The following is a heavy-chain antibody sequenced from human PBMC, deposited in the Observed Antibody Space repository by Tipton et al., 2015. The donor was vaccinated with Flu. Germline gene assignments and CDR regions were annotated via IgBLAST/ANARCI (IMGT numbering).Heavy chain of an antibody. V-gene: IGHV4-59*01. J-gene: IGHJ5*02. CDR2: VLYTGST. D-gene: IGHD3-10*01. Sequence: LRLSCSVSGGSISSYYWSWIRQPPGKGLEWIGYVLYTGSTDYNPSLKSRVTISVETSKNQFSLELSSVTAADTAVYYCARIQGGYYGSESYDTWGQGMLVTVSS. CDR1: GGSISSYY. CDR3: ARIQGGYYGSESYDT.